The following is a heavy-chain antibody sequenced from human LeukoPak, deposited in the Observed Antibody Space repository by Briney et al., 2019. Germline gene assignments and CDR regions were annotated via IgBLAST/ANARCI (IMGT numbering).Heavy chain of an antibody. CDR1: GYTFTNHG. CDR3: ARSHSGSVRAPFAY. V-gene: IGHV1-18*01. CDR2: ISSYNGNT. D-gene: IGHD3-22*01. Sequence: GASVKDTCRASGYTFTNHGIIWVRQAPGQGLEWIGWISSYNGNTKYANKIQGRVTMTTDKVTATTYLELRNLRYDDTAIYYCARSHSGSVRAPFAYWGQVTLVTVSS. J-gene: IGHJ4*02.